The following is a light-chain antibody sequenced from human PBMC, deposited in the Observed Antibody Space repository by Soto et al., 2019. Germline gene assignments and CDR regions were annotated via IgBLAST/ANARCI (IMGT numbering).Light chain of an antibody. CDR3: QQYGNSPWT. J-gene: IGKJ1*01. Sequence: EIVLTQSPGTLSLSPGERATLSCRASQSVNSNYLVWYQQKPGQAPRLLIYGASTRATGNPDRFSGSGSGTDFTLTITRLEPEDFAVYYCQQYGNSPWTFGQGTKVEIK. CDR2: GAS. CDR1: QSVNSNY. V-gene: IGKV3-20*01.